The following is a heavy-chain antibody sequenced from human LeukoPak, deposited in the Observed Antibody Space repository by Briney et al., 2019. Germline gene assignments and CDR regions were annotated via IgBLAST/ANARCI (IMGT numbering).Heavy chain of an antibody. J-gene: IGHJ3*02. CDR2: IFGGGNT. D-gene: IGHD3-22*01. CDR1: GFTVSSNY. CDR3: ASEMGPDSSGYNNAFDI. Sequence: GGSLRLSCAASGFTVSSNYMTWVRQSPGKGLEWVSVIFGGGNTYYADSVKGRFTISRDNSKNTLYLQMNSLRAEDTAVYYCASEMGPDSSGYNNAFDIWGQGTMVTVSS. V-gene: IGHV3-66*01.